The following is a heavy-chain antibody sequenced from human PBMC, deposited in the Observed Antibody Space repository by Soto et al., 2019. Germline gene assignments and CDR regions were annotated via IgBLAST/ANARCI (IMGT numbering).Heavy chain of an antibody. CDR3: ARKVSGSTGRPDLWYFDL. V-gene: IGHV3-23*01. D-gene: IGHD3-10*01. J-gene: IGHJ2*01. CDR2: ISGGGDAT. Sequence: EVQLLDSGGGLVQPGGSLRLSCAASGFTFSGYALTWVRQAPGKGLEWVSAISGGGDATFYADSVKGRITISRDNSKNTLYLQRSALRAEDTAVYYCARKVSGSTGRPDLWYFDLWGRGTLVTVSS. CDR1: GFTFSGYA.